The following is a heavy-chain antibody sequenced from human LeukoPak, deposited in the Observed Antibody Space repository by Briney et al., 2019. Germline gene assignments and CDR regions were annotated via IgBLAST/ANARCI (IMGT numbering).Heavy chain of an antibody. Sequence: ASVKVSCKASGGTFISCAISWVRQAPGQGLEWMGGIIPIFGTANYAQKFQGRVTITADESTSTAYMELSSVTAADTAVYYCARALLWFGEKGFDPWGQGTLVTVSS. CDR3: ARALLWFGEKGFDP. CDR2: IIPIFGTA. V-gene: IGHV1-69*13. CDR1: GGTFISCA. J-gene: IGHJ5*02. D-gene: IGHD3-10*01.